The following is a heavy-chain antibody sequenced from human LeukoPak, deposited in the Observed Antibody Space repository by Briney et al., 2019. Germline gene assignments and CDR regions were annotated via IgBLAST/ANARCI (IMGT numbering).Heavy chain of an antibody. CDR3: ATCPPSRWYYFDF. CDR1: RFTFSNYE. V-gene: IGHV3-48*03. Sequence: GGSLRLSCAASRFTFSNYEMHWVRQAPGKGLEWLSYISSSGNTIYYADSVKGRFTISRDNSKNSLYLQMNSLRAEDTAVYYCATCPPSRWYYFDFWGQGALVTVSS. D-gene: IGHD6-13*01. J-gene: IGHJ4*02. CDR2: ISSSGNTI.